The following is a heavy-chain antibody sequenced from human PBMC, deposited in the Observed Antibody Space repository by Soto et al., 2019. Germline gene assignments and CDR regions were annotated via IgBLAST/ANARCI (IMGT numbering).Heavy chain of an antibody. CDR2: IYSGGST. Sequence: EVQLVESGGGLVQPGGSLRLSCAASGFTVSSNYMSWVRQAPGKGLEWVSGIYSGGSTYYEDSVKGRFNISRDNSQNTLQDQMNCLRAESTALYYCARLRGEAGSGSYVIRYGAFGNWGQGTMVTGSS. V-gene: IGHV3-66*01. CDR3: ARLRGEAGSGSYVIRYGAFGN. D-gene: IGHD3-10*01. CDR1: GFTVSSNY. J-gene: IGHJ3*02.